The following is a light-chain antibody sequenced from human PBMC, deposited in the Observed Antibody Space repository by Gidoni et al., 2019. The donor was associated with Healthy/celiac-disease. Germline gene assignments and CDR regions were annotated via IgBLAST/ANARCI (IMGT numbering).Light chain of an antibody. CDR2: WAS. Sequence: DIVMTQSPDHLAVSLGERATINCKSSQSVLYSSNNKNYLAWYQQKPGQPPKLLIYWASTRESGVPDRFSGSGSGTDFTLTISSLQAEDVAAYYCQQYYSTPITFGQGTRLEIK. CDR1: QSVLYSSNNKNY. V-gene: IGKV4-1*01. CDR3: QQYYSTPIT. J-gene: IGKJ5*01.